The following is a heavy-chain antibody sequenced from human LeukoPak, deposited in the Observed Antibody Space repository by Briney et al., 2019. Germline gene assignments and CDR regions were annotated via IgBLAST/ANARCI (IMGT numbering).Heavy chain of an antibody. D-gene: IGHD3-10*01. J-gene: IGHJ4*02. Sequence: SGGSLRLSCAASGFTFGSYSMNWVRQAPGKGLEWVSSISSSSSYIYYADSVKGRFTISRDNAKNSLYLQMNSLRAEDTAVYYCARETMVRGMYFDYWGQGTLVTVSS. V-gene: IGHV3-21*01. CDR1: GFTFGSYS. CDR2: ISSSSSYI. CDR3: ARETMVRGMYFDY.